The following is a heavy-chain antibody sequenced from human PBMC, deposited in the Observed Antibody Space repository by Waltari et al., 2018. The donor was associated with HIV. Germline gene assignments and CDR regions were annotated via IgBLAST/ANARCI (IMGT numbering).Heavy chain of an antibody. CDR3: ARRGADYGNPLDY. D-gene: IGHD4-17*01. Sequence: QLQLLESGPRLVKPSETLSLTCTVSGVSISTHIFYWGWIRQPPGKALEWIGSIYYTGSTYYNPSLESRVTISIDTSKNQFSLKLNSVTDTDTAVYYCARRGADYGNPLDYWGQGTLVTVSS. J-gene: IGHJ4*02. CDR1: GVSISTHIFY. V-gene: IGHV4-39*01. CDR2: IYYTGST.